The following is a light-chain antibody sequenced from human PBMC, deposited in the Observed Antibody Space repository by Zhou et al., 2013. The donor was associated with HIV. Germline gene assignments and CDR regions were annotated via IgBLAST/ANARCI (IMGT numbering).Light chain of an antibody. CDR3: QQRSNWPIT. Sequence: EIVLTQSPATLSLSPGDRATLSCRASQSVSTFLAWYRQKPGQAPRLLIYDTSYWATGIPARFSGSGSGTDFTLTISSLEPDDFAVYYCQQRSNWPITFGQGTRLEIK. CDR2: DTS. V-gene: IGKV3-11*01. J-gene: IGKJ5*01. CDR1: QSVSTF.